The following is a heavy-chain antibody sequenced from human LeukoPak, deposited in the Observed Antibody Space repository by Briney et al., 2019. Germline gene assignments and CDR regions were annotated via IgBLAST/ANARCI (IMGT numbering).Heavy chain of an antibody. J-gene: IGHJ6*03. V-gene: IGHV4-59*01. Sequence: PSETLSLTCTVSGGSISSYYWSWIRQPPGKGLEWIGYIYYSGSTNYNPSLKSRVTISVDTSKNQFSLKLSSVTAADTAVYYCARITDGSYYYYMDVWGKGTKVTVSS. CDR1: GGSISSYY. CDR2: IYYSGST. CDR3: ARITDGSYYYYMDV.